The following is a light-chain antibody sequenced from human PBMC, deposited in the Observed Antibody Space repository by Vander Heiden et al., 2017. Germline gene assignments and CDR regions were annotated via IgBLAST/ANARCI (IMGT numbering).Light chain of an antibody. CDR1: SHHVGAHNY. Sequence: QSALTQPRSVSGSPGQSATIPCTGTSHHVGAHNYVSWYQQHQGKAPKVMSYDVNKRPSGVPDRFSGSKSGNTASLTVSGLQAEDEADYYCCSYAGTYTWVFGGGTKLTVL. CDR2: DVN. J-gene: IGLJ3*02. CDR3: CSYAGTYTWV. V-gene: IGLV2-11*01.